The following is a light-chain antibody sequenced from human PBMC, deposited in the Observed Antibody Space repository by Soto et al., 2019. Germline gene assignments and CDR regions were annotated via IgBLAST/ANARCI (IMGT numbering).Light chain of an antibody. CDR3: QQRCDWPLT. CDR1: RSINSN. V-gene: IGKV3-11*01. J-gene: IGKJ4*01. Sequence: DIVMTQSPVTLSVSPGERITLSCRASRSINSNLAWYQQKPGQAPRLLIYDASNRATGIPARFSGSGSATDFTLTISSLEPEDFAVYYCQQRCDWPLTFGGGTKVDIK. CDR2: DAS.